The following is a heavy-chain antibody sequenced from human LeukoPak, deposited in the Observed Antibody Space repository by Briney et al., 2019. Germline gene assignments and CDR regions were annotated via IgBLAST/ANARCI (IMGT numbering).Heavy chain of an antibody. D-gene: IGHD6-19*01. CDR1: GYTFTNYG. CDR2: INTNTGNP. V-gene: IGHV7-4-1*02. J-gene: IGHJ2*01. CDR3: AREKVAVPGNWYFDF. Sequence: ASVKVSCKASGYTFTNYGLNWVRQAPGQGLEWMGWINTNTGNPTYAQDFTGRFVFSLDTSVSTAYLQISSLKPEDTAAYYCAREKVAVPGNWYFDFWGRGTLVTVSS.